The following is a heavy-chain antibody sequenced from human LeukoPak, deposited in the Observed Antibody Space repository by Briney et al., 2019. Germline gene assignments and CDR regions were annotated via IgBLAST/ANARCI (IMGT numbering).Heavy chain of an antibody. D-gene: IGHD3-10*01. J-gene: IGHJ4*02. CDR3: TSARVGPFDY. CDR1: GYSFTSYD. CDR2: MSPNSGNT. V-gene: IGHV1-8*01. Sequence: EASLKVSCKASGYSFTSYDINWVRQATGQGLEWMGWMSPNSGNTGYPQKFQGRVTMTRNTSISTAYMEVSSLRYEDTAVYCCTSARVGPFDYWAREPWSPSPQ.